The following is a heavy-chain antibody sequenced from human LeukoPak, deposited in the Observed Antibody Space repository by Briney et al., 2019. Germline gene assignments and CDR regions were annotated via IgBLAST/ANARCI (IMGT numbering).Heavy chain of an antibody. CDR3: ARNRGPLRDGYNSFDY. J-gene: IGHJ4*02. CDR2: ISSSSYI. Sequence: GGSLRLSCAASGFTFSSYSMNWVRQAPGKGLEWVSSISSSSYIYYADSVKGRFTISRDNAKNSLYLQMNSLRAEDTAVYYCARNRGPLRDGYNSFDYGGQGTLVTSPQ. V-gene: IGHV3-21*01. CDR1: GFTFSSYS. D-gene: IGHD5-24*01.